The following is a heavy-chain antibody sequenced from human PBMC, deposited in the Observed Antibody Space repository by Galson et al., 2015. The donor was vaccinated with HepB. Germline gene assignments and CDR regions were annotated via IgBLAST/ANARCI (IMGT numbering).Heavy chain of an antibody. Sequence: SLRLSCAASGFTVSSNYMSWVRQAPGKGLEWVSVIYSGGSTYYADSVKGRFTISRDNSKNTLYLQMNSLRAEDTAVYYCARDRVYYDSSGHYWYFDLWGRGTLVTVSS. CDR2: IYSGGST. CDR1: GFTVSSNY. J-gene: IGHJ2*01. V-gene: IGHV3-53*01. D-gene: IGHD3-22*01. CDR3: ARDRVYYDSSGHYWYFDL.